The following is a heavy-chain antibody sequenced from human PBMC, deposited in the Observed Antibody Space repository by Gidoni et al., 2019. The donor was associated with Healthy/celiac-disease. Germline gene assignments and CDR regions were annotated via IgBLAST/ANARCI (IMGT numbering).Heavy chain of an antibody. V-gene: IGHV3-30-3*01. CDR3: ARDINWYFDY. CDR2: ISYDGSNK. CDR1: GFTFLSYA. J-gene: IGHJ4*02. Sequence: VQLVESGGGVVQPGRSLRLSCAASGFTFLSYAMHWVRQGPGKGLEWGAVISYDGSNKYYADSVKGRFTISRDNSKNTLYLQMNSLRAEDTAVYYCARDINWYFDYWGQGTLVTVSS.